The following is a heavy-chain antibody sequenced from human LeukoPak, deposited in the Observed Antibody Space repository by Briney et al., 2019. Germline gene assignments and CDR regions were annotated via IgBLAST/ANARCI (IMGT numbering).Heavy chain of an antibody. CDR2: IWYDGSNK. D-gene: IGHD5-12*01. J-gene: IGHJ3*02. CDR3: AKDGPSPYIVYDAFDI. Sequence: PGRSLRLSCATSGFTFSSYGMHWVRQAPSKGLEWVAFIWYDGSNKYYADSVKGRFTISRDNSKNTLYLHMNSLRAEDTAVYYCAKDGPSPYIVYDAFDIWGQGTMVTVSS. V-gene: IGHV3-30*02. CDR1: GFTFSSYG.